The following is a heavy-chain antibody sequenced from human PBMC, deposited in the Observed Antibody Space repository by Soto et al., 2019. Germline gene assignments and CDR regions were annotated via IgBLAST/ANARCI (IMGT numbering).Heavy chain of an antibody. CDR3: AKAPPSQEYYFDY. CDR2: IYYSGST. J-gene: IGHJ4*02. V-gene: IGHV4-59*01. Sequence: SETLSLTCTVSGGSISSYYWSWIRQPPGKGLEWIGYIYYSGSTNYNPSLKSRVTISVDTSKNQFSLKLSSVTAADTAVYYCAKAPPSQEYYFDYWGQGTLVTVSS. CDR1: GGSISSYY.